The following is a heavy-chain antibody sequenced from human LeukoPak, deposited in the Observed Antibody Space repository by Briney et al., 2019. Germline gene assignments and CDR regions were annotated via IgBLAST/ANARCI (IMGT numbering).Heavy chain of an antibody. D-gene: IGHD1-1*01. Sequence: SETLSLTCTVSGGSISSYYWSWIRQPPGKGLEWIGYIYDSGSTNYNPSLKSRVTISVDTSKNQFSLKLSSVTAADTAVYYCARVGGTDYYYYGMDVWGQGTTVTVSS. J-gene: IGHJ6*02. CDR2: IYDSGST. V-gene: IGHV4-59*01. CDR1: GGSISSYY. CDR3: ARVGGTDYYYYGMDV.